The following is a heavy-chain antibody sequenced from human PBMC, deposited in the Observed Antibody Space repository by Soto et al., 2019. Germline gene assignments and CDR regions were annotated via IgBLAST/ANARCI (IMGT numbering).Heavy chain of an antibody. CDR2: ISSRGSFI. CDR1: GFTFSDYS. D-gene: IGHD6-13*01. V-gene: IGHV3-21*04. Sequence: GGSLRLSCAASGFTFSDYSMNWVRQAPGKGLEGVSSISSRGSFIHYADSLQGRFTISRDNAKNSLYLQMSSLRAEDTAVYYCARGRGSWSSGDYFDYWGQGTLVTVSS. CDR3: ARGRGSWSSGDYFDY. J-gene: IGHJ4*02.